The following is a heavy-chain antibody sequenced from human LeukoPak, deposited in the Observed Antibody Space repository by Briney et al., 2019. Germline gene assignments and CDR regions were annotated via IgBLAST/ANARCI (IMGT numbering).Heavy chain of an antibody. Sequence: PSETLSLTCTVSGGSISSYYWSWIRQPPGKGLEWIGYIYYSGSTNYNPSLKSRVTISVDTSKNQFSLKLSSVTAADTAVYYCARVGADYGSGTSPLYYYYYMDVWGKGTTVTVSS. CDR2: IYYSGST. CDR1: GGSISSYY. D-gene: IGHD3-10*01. V-gene: IGHV4-59*01. CDR3: ARVGADYGSGTSPLYYYYYMDV. J-gene: IGHJ6*03.